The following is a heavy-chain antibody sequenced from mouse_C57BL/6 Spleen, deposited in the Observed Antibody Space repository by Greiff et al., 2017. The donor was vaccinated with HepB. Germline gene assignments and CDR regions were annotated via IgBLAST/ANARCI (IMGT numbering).Heavy chain of an antibody. CDR3: ARDGITTVDY. D-gene: IGHD2-4*01. CDR1: GFTFSSYA. J-gene: IGHJ2*01. V-gene: IGHV5-4*01. Sequence: EVMLVESGGGLVKPGGSLKLSCAASGFTFSSYAMSWVRQTPEKRLEWVATISDGGSYTYYPDNVKGRFTISRDNAKNNLYLQMSHLKSEDTAMYYCARDGITTVDYWGQGTTLTVSS. CDR2: ISDGGSYT.